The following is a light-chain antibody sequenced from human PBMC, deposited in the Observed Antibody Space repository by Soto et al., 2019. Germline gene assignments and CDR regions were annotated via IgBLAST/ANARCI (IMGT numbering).Light chain of an antibody. CDR1: QSVSNNY. CDR2: GAS. Sequence: EIVLTQSPGTLSLSPGERGTLSCRASQSVSNNYLAWYQQKPGQAPRLLIYGASSRATGIPDRFSGSGSGTDFTLTISRLEPEDFALYYCQQYGGSGTFGQGTKV. J-gene: IGKJ1*01. CDR3: QQYGGSGT. V-gene: IGKV3-20*01.